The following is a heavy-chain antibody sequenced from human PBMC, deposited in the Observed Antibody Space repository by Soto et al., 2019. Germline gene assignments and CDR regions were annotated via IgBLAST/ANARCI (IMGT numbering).Heavy chain of an antibody. CDR1: GGTFSSYA. CDR2: IIPIFGTA. V-gene: IGHV1-69*13. CDR3: ATGDSSGYYINIDY. J-gene: IGHJ4*02. D-gene: IGHD3-22*01. Sequence: GASVKVSCKASGGTFSSYAISWVRQAPGQGLEWMGGIIPIFGTANYAQKFQGRVTITADESTSTAYMELSSLRSEDTAVYYCATGDSSGYYINIDYWGQGTLVTVSS.